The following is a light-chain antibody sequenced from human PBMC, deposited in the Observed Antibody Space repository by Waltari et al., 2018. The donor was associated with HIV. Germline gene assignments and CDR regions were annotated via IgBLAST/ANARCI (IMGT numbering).Light chain of an antibody. Sequence: QSALTQPPSASGSPGQSVTISCTGTSSDVGAYNYVSWYQQHPGKAPKLLIFEVSNRPSGVPNRFAGSKSGNTASLAISGLQAEDEADYYCSSYTSSSSRVFGGGTKLTVL. CDR2: EVS. V-gene: IGLV2-14*01. CDR1: SSDVGAYNY. CDR3: SSYTSSSSRV. J-gene: IGLJ2*01.